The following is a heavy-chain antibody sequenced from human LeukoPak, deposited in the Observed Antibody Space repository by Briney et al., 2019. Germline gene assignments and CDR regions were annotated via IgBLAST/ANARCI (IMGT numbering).Heavy chain of an antibody. CDR3: ARDYVDDIPMIKDY. V-gene: IGHV1-46*01. CDR1: GYIFTSYD. Sequence: GASVKVSCKASGYIFTSYDINWVRQAPGQGLEWMGKINLSGGSTTYAQKFQGRVTMTRDTSTSTVYMELSSLRSEDTAVYYCARDYVDDIPMIKDYRGQGTLVTVSS. J-gene: IGHJ4*02. D-gene: IGHD2-8*01. CDR2: INLSGGST.